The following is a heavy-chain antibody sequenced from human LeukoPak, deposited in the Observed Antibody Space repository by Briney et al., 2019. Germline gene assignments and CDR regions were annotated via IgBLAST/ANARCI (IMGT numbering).Heavy chain of an antibody. CDR3: ASGGKYCTGGACYGD. CDR2: IYSGGAT. D-gene: IGHD2-8*02. Sequence: GGSLRLSCAASGFIVSDDYISWVRQTPGKGLEWVSVIYSGGATFYADSVKGRFTISRDNSKNTVHLQMNSLRVEDTAVYYCASGGKYCTGGACYGDWGQGTLVTVSS. CDR1: GFIVSDDY. J-gene: IGHJ4*02. V-gene: IGHV3-53*01.